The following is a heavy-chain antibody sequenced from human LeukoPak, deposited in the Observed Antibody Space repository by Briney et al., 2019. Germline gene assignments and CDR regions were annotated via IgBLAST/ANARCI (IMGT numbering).Heavy chain of an antibody. D-gene: IGHD3-10*01. CDR1: GFTFSNYG. V-gene: IGHV3-30*18. J-gene: IGHJ3*02. Sequence: AGGSLRLSCVPSGFTFSNYGMHWVRQAPGKGLEGVAVISYDGSNKYYADSVKGRSTISRDKSKNTLYLQMNSLRAEDTAVYYCAKGYYGSGSYYTPLAFDIWGQGTMVTVSS. CDR3: AKGYYGSGSYYTPLAFDI. CDR2: ISYDGSNK.